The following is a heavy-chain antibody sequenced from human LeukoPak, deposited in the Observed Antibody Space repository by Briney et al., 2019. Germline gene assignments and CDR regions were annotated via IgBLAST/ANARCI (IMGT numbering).Heavy chain of an antibody. V-gene: IGHV1-8*01. Sequence: GASVKVSCKASGYTFTNCDINWVREATGQGLEWMGWMNPNSGNTGYAQRFQGRVTMTRNTSISTAYMELSGLRSEDTAVYYGAKGQKDNGLMSSWYYYDMDVWGQGTTVTVSS. J-gene: IGHJ6*02. D-gene: IGHD2-15*01. CDR1: GYTFTNCD. CDR2: MNPNSGNT. CDR3: AKGQKDNGLMSSWYYYDMDV.